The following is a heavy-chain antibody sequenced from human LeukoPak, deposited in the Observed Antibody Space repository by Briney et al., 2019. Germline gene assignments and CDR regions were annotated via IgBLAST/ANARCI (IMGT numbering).Heavy chain of an antibody. Sequence: SETLSLTCTVSGGSISSYYWSWIRQPPGKGLEWIGYIYTSGSTNYNPSLKSRVTISVDTSKNQFSLKLSSVTAADTAVYYCARYSDSSSSVGYAFDIWGQGTMVTVSS. CDR3: ARYSDSSSSVGYAFDI. D-gene: IGHD6-6*01. CDR2: IYTSGST. J-gene: IGHJ3*02. CDR1: GGSISSYY. V-gene: IGHV4-4*09.